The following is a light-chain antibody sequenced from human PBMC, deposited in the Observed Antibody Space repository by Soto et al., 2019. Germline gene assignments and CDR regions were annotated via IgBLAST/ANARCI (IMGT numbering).Light chain of an antibody. J-gene: IGLJ2*01. Sequence: QSVLTQPPSASGTPGQRVTISCSGSGSNIGSNTVNWYQQLPGTAPNLLIYSNNQRPSGVPDRFSGSKSGTSASLAISGLQSEDEADYYCAAWDDSLNGRVFGGGTKLTVL. CDR1: GSNIGSNT. CDR3: AAWDDSLNGRV. V-gene: IGLV1-44*01. CDR2: SNN.